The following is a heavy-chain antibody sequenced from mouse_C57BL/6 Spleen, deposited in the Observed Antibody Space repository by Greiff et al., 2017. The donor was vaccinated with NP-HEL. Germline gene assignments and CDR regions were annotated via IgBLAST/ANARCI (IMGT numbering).Heavy chain of an antibody. D-gene: IGHD2-4*01. CDR3: TTGDYPWFAY. Sequence: VQLQQSGAELVRPGASVKLSCTASGFNIKDDYMHWVKQRPEQGLEWIGWIDPENGDTEYASKFQGKATITADTSSNTAYLQLSSLTSEDTAVYYCTTGDYPWFAYWGQGTLVTVSA. CDR2: IDPENGDT. V-gene: IGHV14-4*01. CDR1: GFNIKDDY. J-gene: IGHJ3*01.